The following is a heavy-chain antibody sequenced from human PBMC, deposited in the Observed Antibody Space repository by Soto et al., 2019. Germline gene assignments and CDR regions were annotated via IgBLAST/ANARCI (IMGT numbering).Heavy chain of an antibody. D-gene: IGHD1-20*01. CDR3: ASLDGSRYNWKLGSFLATQFDY. CDR1: GGTFSSYA. CDR2: IIPIFGTA. V-gene: IGHV1-69*13. Sequence: GASVKVSCKASGGTFSSYAISWVRQAPGQGLEWMGGIIPIFGTANYAQKFQGRVTITADESTSTAYMELSSLRSEDTAVYYCASLDGSRYNWKLGSFLATQFDYWGQGTLVTVSS. J-gene: IGHJ4*02.